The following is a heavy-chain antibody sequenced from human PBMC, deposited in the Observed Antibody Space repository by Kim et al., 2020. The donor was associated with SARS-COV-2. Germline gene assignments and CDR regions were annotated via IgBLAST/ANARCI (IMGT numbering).Heavy chain of an antibody. V-gene: IGHV4-61*01. CDR1: GDSVSSDTYY. J-gene: IGHJ5*02. Sequence: SETLSLTCTVSGDSVSSDTYYWSWIRQPPGKGLEWIGYIFYSGSTNYNPSLKSRVTISVDTSKNQFSLKLSSVTAADTALYYCAREQILSYSRDNWFDPWGQGTLVTVSS. CDR3: AREQILSYSRDNWFDP. D-gene: IGHD6-13*01. CDR2: IFYSGST.